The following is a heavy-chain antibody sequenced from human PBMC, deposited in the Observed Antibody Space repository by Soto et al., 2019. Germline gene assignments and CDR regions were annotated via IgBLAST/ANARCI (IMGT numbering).Heavy chain of an antibody. CDR2: INPNSGGT. Sequence: ASVKVSCKASGYTFTGYYMHWVRQAPGQGLEWMGWINPNSGGTNYAQKFQGRVTMTRDTSISTAYMELSRLRSDDTAVYYCARAPPSIAVAGAYYYYYGMDVWGQGTTVTAP. V-gene: IGHV1-2*02. CDR3: ARAPPSIAVAGAYYYYYGMDV. CDR1: GYTFTGYY. J-gene: IGHJ6*02. D-gene: IGHD6-19*01.